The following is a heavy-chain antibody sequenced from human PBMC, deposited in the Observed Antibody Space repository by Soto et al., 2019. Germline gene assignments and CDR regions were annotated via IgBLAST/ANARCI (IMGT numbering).Heavy chain of an antibody. CDR3: ARSHSAYYYYGMHA. V-gene: IGHV1-2*02. Sequence: VQSGTEMKTPGASVKVTCKTSRYTFTGYYMHWVRQAPGRGLEWMGWIDPDSGDTNYVQKFQGRVTMTRDTSSATAYLEVSGLRRDDTAIYYCARSHSAYYYYGMHAWGQGTAVSVSS. CDR2: IDPDSGDT. CDR1: RYTFTGYY. J-gene: IGHJ6*02.